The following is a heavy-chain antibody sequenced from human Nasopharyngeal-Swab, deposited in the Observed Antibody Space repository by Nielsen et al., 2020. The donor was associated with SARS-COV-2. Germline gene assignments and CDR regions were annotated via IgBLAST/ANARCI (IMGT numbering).Heavy chain of an antibody. CDR2: ISAYNGNT. J-gene: IGHJ6*02. Sequence: SVKVSCKASGYTFTSYGISWVRPAPGQGLEWMGWISAYNGNTNYAQKFQGRVTITADKSPSTAYMELSSLRSEDTAVYYCARSITMVRGVMYLDVWGQGTTVTVSS. CDR3: ARSITMVRGVMYLDV. D-gene: IGHD3-10*01. CDR1: GYTFTSYG. V-gene: IGHV1-18*01.